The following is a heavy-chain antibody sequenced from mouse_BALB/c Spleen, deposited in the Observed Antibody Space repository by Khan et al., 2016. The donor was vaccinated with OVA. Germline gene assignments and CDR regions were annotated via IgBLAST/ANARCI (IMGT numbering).Heavy chain of an antibody. CDR3: ARGGITTGYFDY. V-gene: IGHV1-87*01. Sequence: QVQLQQSGTELARPGASVKLSCKASGYTFTSYWMQWVKQRPGQGLEWIGAVYPGDGNTRYTQKFKGKATLTADKSSSTAYIQISSLASEDSAVYYCARGGITTGYFDYWGQGTTLTVSS. J-gene: IGHJ2*01. D-gene: IGHD1-1*01. CDR2: VYPGDGNT. CDR1: GYTFTSYW.